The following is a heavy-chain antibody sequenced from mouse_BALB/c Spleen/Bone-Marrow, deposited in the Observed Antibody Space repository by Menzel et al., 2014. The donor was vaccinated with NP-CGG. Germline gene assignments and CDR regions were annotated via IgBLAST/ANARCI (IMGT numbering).Heavy chain of an antibody. CDR1: GYAFTNYL. CDR2: INPGSGGT. D-gene: IGHD2-10*01. Sequence: QVQLQQSGAELVRRGISVKVSCKASGYAFTNYLIEWVKQRPGQGLEWIGVINPGSGGTNYNEKFKGKATLTADKSSSTAYMQLSSLTPDDSAVYFCARGAYYGNYFDYWGQGTTLTVSS. J-gene: IGHJ2*01. CDR3: ARGAYYGNYFDY. V-gene: IGHV1-54*01.